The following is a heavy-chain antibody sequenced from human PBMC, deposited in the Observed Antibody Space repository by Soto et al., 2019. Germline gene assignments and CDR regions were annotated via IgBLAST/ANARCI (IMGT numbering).Heavy chain of an antibody. Sequence: QLTLKESGPTLVKPTQTLTLTCTVSGFSVNTNVVGVGWIRQPPGKALEGLALIFWYGETRYSPSLKSRLTITKDTSKNQVVLTLTNVDPVDTATYFCASSRRRASCRGGKCYYWDYWGQGTLVTVSS. J-gene: IGHJ4*02. D-gene: IGHD2-21*01. CDR1: GFSVNTNVVG. V-gene: IGHV2-5*01. CDR3: ASSRRRASCRGGKCYYWDY. CDR2: IFWYGET.